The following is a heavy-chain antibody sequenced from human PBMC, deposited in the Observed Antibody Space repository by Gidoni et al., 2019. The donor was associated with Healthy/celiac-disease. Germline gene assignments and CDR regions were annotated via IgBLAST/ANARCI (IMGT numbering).Heavy chain of an antibody. D-gene: IGHD3-3*01. V-gene: IGHV3-30*04. J-gene: IGHJ6*02. CDR3: ARDVVYDFWSGYKRGYYYYGMDV. Sequence: QVQLVESGGGVVQPGRSLRLSCAASGFTLSRYAMHWVRQAPGKGLDWVSGISYDGSKKYYADSVKGRFTISRDNSKNTLYLQMNSLRAEDTAVYYCARDVVYDFWSGYKRGYYYYGMDVWGQGTTVTVSS. CDR2: ISYDGSKK. CDR1: GFTLSRYA.